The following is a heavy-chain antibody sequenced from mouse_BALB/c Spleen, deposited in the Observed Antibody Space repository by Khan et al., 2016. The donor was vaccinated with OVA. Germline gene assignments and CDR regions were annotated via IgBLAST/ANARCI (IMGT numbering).Heavy chain of an antibody. Sequence: EVQLQESGPGLVKPSQSLSLTCTVTGYSITSDYAWNWIRQFPGNKLEWMGYISYSGSTNYNPALKSRIPITRDTSKNQFFLQLNSVTTEDTATYDCARDGSRYNYAMDYWGQGTSVTVSA. CDR2: ISYSGST. V-gene: IGHV3-2*02. CDR1: GYSITSDYA. J-gene: IGHJ4*01. D-gene: IGHD2-3*01. CDR3: ARDGSRYNYAMDY.